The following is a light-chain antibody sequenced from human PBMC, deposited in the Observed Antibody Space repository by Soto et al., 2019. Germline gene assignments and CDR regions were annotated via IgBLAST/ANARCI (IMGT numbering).Light chain of an antibody. CDR1: QGISNH. CDR3: QQLNTYPLT. CDR2: AAS. V-gene: IGKV1-9*01. Sequence: DIQLTQSPSFLSASVGDRVTITCRASQGISNHLAWYQQKPGKAPKLLMYAASTLQSGVPSRFSGSGSGTDFTLTISSLQPEDFATYSCQQLNTYPLTFGGGTKVEIK. J-gene: IGKJ4*01.